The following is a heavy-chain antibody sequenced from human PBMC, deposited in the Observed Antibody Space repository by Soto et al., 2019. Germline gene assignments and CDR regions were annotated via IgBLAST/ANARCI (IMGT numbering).Heavy chain of an antibody. D-gene: IGHD4-17*01. V-gene: IGHV4-4*07. CDR2: IHSTSSP. CDR3: PITPPSGDYAKLDT. Sequence: SESLCLTCTVAGDSVSNYYWNWIRQPPGKVLEWIGRIHSTSSPNYNPSLKSRFTMSVATSKNQFSLKLNLPSVSAAATAVNYCPITPPSGDYAKLDTLCQGTLVNVSS. J-gene: IGHJ5*02. CDR1: GDSVSNYY.